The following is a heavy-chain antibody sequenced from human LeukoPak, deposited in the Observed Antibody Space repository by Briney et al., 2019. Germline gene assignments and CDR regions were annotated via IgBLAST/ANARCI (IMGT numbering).Heavy chain of an antibody. V-gene: IGHV3-23*01. CDR3: AKGGYFNFDN. CDR1: GFTFGTHD. CDR2: ISRNGPT. Sequence: PGGSLRLSCAASGFTFGTHDMQWVRQAPGKGLEWVSGISRNGPTYYSDSVRGRFTISRDNSKDTLYLQMSSLGAEDTAVYYCAKGGYFNFDNWGQGTVVSVSS. J-gene: IGHJ3*02. D-gene: IGHD2-2*03.